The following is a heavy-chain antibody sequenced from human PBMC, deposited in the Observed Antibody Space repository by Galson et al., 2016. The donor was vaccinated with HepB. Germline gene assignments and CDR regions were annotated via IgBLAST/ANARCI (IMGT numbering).Heavy chain of an antibody. V-gene: IGHV3-23*01. Sequence: SLRLSGAASGFTFSSYAMSWVRQAPGKGLEWVSLISGSGTNTYYADSVKGRFTISRDNSRNTLYLQMNSLRAEDTAVYYCAKDLTVTLHWFDPWGQGTLVTLSS. D-gene: IGHD2-15*01. J-gene: IGHJ5*02. CDR2: ISGSGTNT. CDR1: GFTFSSYA. CDR3: AKDLTVTLHWFDP.